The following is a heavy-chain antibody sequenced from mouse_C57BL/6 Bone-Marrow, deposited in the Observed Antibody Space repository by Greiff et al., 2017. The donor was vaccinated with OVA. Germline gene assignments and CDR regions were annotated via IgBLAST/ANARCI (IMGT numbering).Heavy chain of an antibody. CDR3: ARDGSSLYYFDY. CDR2: IWWDDDK. D-gene: IGHD1-1*01. CDR1: GFSLSTFGMG. J-gene: IGHJ2*01. Sequence: QVTLKESGPGILQPSQTLSLTCSFSGFSLSTFGMGVGWLRQPSGLGLEWLVHIWWDDDKYYNPALKSRLTITKDTSKNQVFLKIAQVDTADTATYYCARDGSSLYYFDYWGRGTTITVSA. V-gene: IGHV8-8*01.